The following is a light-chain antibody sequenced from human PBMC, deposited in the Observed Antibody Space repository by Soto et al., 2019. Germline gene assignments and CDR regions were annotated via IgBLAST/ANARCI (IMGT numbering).Light chain of an antibody. V-gene: IGKV1-5*01. CDR3: QQYNSYSEA. CDR1: QSISSW. Sequence: DLPLTQSPSTLSASVVDRVTITCRASQSISSWLAWYQQKPGKAPKLLIYDASSLESGVPSRFSGSGSGTEFTLTISSLQPDDFATYYCQQYNSYSEAFGQGTKVDIK. J-gene: IGKJ1*01. CDR2: DAS.